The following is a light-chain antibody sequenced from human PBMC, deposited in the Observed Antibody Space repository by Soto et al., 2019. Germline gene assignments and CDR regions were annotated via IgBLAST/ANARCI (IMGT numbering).Light chain of an antibody. CDR1: QSVGGSY. V-gene: IGKV3-20*01. CDR3: HHYGSSPKT. J-gene: IGKJ1*01. Sequence: EIVLTQSPGTLSLSPGETAALSCRASQSVGGSYLAWYQHKPDQAPRLLIYGASSRATGIPDRFSGSGSGTDFILTISRLEPEDFAVYYCHHYGSSPKTFGQGTKVEIK. CDR2: GAS.